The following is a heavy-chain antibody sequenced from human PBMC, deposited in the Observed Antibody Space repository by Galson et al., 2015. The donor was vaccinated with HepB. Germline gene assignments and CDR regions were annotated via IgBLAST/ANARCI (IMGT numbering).Heavy chain of an antibody. CDR2: IRTKSYGGTT. CDR1: GFIFGDYA. Sequence: SLRLSCAASGFIFGDYAMSWFRQAPGKGLERVGFIRTKSYGGTTDYAASVKGRFTISRDDSKSIAYLQMNSLKSEDTAVYYCSRGHERGYCTSANCYVHGWFEPWGQGTLVTVSS. CDR3: SRGHERGYCTSANCYVHGWFEP. D-gene: IGHD2-2*01. J-gene: IGHJ5*02. V-gene: IGHV3-49*03.